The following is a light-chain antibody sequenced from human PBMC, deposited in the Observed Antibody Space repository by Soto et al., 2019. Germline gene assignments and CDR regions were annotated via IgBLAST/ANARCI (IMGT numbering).Light chain of an antibody. CDR3: QQYNTFSLWT. CDR1: QSISNW. J-gene: IGKJ1*01. V-gene: IGKV1-5*03. Sequence: DIQMTQSPSTLSASVGDRVTVTCRASQSISNWLAWYQLKPGKAPKLLIYEASSLESGVPSRLSGTGSGTEFTLIISSLQPDDFATYYCQQYNTFSLWTFGQGTKVDIK. CDR2: EAS.